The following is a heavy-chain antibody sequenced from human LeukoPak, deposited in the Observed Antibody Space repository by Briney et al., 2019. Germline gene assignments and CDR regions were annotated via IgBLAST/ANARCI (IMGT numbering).Heavy chain of an antibody. J-gene: IGHJ4*02. V-gene: IGHV1-2*06. CDR2: INPTSGGA. Sequence: ASVKVSCKTSGYTFTDYYMHWVRQAPGQGLEWMGRINPTSGGAIYAQKFQGRVTMTRDTSITTAYMELSRLRSDDTAVYYCARYCSSTNCYTYFDYWGQGTLVTVSS. CDR1: GYTFTDYY. CDR3: ARYCSSTNCYTYFDY. D-gene: IGHD2-2*02.